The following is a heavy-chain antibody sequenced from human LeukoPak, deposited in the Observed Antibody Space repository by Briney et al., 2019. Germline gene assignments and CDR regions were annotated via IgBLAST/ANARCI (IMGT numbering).Heavy chain of an antibody. CDR2: IYPRDGST. Sequence: ASVKVSCKASGYTFTSNYIHWVRQAPGQGLEWMGMIYPRDGSTSYAQKFQGRVTMTRNTSISTAYMELSSLRSEDTAVYYCARGFVQSSYWGQGTLVTVSS. V-gene: IGHV1-46*01. CDR1: GYTFTSNY. CDR3: ARGFVQSSY. J-gene: IGHJ4*02. D-gene: IGHD3-10*01.